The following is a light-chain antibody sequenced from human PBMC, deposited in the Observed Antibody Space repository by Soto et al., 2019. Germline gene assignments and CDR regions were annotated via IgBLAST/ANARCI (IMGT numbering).Light chain of an antibody. CDR3: QQYDSYSWT. J-gene: IGKJ1*01. Sequence: DIQMTQSPSILSASVADRVTITCRASQNIGRWLAWYQQKPGKAPKILIYTASSLESGVPSRFSGSGSGTEFTLTISRLQPDDFATYYCQQYDSYSWTFGQGTKVEIK. CDR1: QNIGRW. V-gene: IGKV1-5*03. CDR2: TAS.